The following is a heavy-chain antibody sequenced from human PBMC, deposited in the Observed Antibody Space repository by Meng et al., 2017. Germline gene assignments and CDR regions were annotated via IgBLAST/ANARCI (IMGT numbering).Heavy chain of an antibody. Sequence: GESLKISCAASGFTFSSYWMSWVRQAPGKGLEWVANIKQDGSEKYYVDSVKGRFTISRDNAKNSLYLQMNSLRAEDTAVYYCARDNWRSWDYYYYCGMDVWGQGTTVTVSS. V-gene: IGHV3-7*01. CDR3: ARDNWRSWDYYYYCGMDV. CDR1: GFTFSSYW. CDR2: IKQDGSEK. J-gene: IGHJ6*02. D-gene: IGHD1-26*01.